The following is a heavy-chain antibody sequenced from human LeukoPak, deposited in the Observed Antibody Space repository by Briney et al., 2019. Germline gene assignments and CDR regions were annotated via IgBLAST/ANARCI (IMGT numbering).Heavy chain of an antibody. Sequence: GGSLRLSCAASGFTFSSYGMHWVRQAPGKGLGWVAVIWYDGSNKYYADSVKGRFTISRDNSKNTLYLQMNSLRAEDTAVYYCARDPSQYCSSTSCLLEGSMDVWGKGTMVTVSS. V-gene: IGHV3-33*01. CDR1: GFTFSSYG. D-gene: IGHD2-2*01. CDR2: IWYDGSNK. J-gene: IGHJ6*04. CDR3: ARDPSQYCSSTSCLLEGSMDV.